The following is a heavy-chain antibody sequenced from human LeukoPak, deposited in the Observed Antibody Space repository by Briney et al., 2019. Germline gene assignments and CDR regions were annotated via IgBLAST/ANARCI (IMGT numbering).Heavy chain of an antibody. Sequence: TISRDNSKNTVYLQMTRLRAEDTAVYYCAREAVCSGGSCYRGAFDIWGQGTMVTVSS. CDR3: AREAVCSGGSCYRGAFDI. D-gene: IGHD2-15*01. J-gene: IGHJ3*02. V-gene: IGHV3-30*07.